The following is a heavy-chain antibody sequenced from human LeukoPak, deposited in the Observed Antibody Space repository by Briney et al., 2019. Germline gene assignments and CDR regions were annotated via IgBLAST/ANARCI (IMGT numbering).Heavy chain of an antibody. D-gene: IGHD6-13*01. CDR1: GYTFINFA. V-gene: IGHV1-3*01. CDR3: ARGPRAAADDY. J-gene: IGHJ4*02. Sequence: ASVKVSCKASGYTFINFAINWGRQAPGQRPGWMGWINAYNGNTKYSQKFQDRVTITRDTSASTAYMELTNLTSEDTAVYYCARGPRAAADDYWGQGSLVTVSS. CDR2: INAYNGNT.